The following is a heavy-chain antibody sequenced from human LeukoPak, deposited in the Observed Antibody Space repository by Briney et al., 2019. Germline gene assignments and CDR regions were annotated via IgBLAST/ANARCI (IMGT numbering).Heavy chain of an antibody. D-gene: IGHD2-15*01. CDR1: GYTFSLYT. V-gene: IGHV3-64*01. J-gene: IGHJ4*02. CDR2: ISGDGVNT. CDR3: ARARRDCSGGTCFSYYFDN. Sequence: GGSLRLSCAASGYTFSLYTMHWVRQAPGKGLECVSVISGDGVNTYYANSVKGRFTISRDNSKNTLYLEMGSLRAEDMAVYYCARARRDCSGGTCFSYYFDNWGQGTLVTVSP.